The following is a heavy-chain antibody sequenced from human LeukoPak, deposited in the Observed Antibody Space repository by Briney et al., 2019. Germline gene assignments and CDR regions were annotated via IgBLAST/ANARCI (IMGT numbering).Heavy chain of an antibody. Sequence: SETLSLTCTVSGGSISSYYWSWIRQPPGKGLEWIGYIYYSGSTNYNTSLKSRVTISVDTSKNQFSLKLSSVTAADTAVYYCARGHMVRGVIIGDWFDPWRQGTLATVSS. CDR1: GGSISSYY. CDR3: ARGHMVRGVIIGDWFDP. D-gene: IGHD3-10*01. V-gene: IGHV4-59*01. CDR2: IYYSGST. J-gene: IGHJ5*02.